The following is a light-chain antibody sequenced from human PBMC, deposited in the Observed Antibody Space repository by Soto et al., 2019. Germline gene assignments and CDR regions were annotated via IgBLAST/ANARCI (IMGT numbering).Light chain of an antibody. CDR3: QQSYSTPPLT. J-gene: IGKJ4*01. V-gene: IGKV1-39*01. Sequence: DIQMTQSPSSLSVSVGDTVTITFRASQRISTFLNWYQQKPGKAPNLLIYAAFSLQSGVPSRFSGSGSGTDFTLTISSLQPEDFATYYCQQSYSTPPLTFGGGTKV. CDR2: AAF. CDR1: QRISTF.